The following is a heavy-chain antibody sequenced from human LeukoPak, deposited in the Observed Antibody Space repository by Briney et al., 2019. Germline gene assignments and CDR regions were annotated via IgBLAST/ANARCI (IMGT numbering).Heavy chain of an antibody. CDR1: GFTFSSYA. CDR2: ISYGGSNK. Sequence: GGSLRLSCAASGFTFSSYAMHWVRQAPGKGLEWVAVISYGGSNKYNADSVKGRFAISRDNSKNTLYLQMNSLRAEDTAVYYCARDSPFSWGQGTLVTVSS. V-gene: IGHV3-30*09. CDR3: ARDSPFS. J-gene: IGHJ4*02.